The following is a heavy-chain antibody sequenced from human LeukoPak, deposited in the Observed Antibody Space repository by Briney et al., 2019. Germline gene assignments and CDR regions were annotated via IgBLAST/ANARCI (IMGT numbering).Heavy chain of an antibody. CDR1: GYTFTSYG. D-gene: IGHD3-9*01. Sequence: ASVKVSCKASGYTFTSYGISWVRQAPGQGLEWMGWISAYNGNTNYAQKLQGRVTMTTDTSTSTAYMELRSLRSDDTAVYYCARERIRYFGWPPRGNWFDPWGQGTLVTVSS. CDR2: ISAYNGNT. J-gene: IGHJ5*02. CDR3: ARERIRYFGWPPRGNWFDP. V-gene: IGHV1-18*01.